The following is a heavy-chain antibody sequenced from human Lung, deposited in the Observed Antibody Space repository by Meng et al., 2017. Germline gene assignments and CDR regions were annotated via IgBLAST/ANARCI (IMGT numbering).Heavy chain of an antibody. CDR3: ARGPTTMAHDFDY. CDR2: INHSGST. D-gene: IGHD4-11*01. Sequence: QGPLKLWGAGLLKPSETLSLTCVFSGGSFSDYYWSWIRQPPGKGLEWIGEINHSGSTNYNPSLESRATISVDTSQNNLSLKLSSVTAADSAVYYCARGPTTMAHDFDYWGQGTLVTVSS. J-gene: IGHJ4*02. CDR1: GGSFSDYY. V-gene: IGHV4-34*01.